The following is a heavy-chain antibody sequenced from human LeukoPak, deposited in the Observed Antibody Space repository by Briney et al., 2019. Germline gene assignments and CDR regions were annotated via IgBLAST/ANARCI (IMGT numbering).Heavy chain of an antibody. CDR1: GYTFTSYD. CDR2: INPSGGST. D-gene: IGHD3-22*01. V-gene: IGHV1-46*01. Sequence: ASVKVSCKASGYTFTSYDINWVRQAPGQGLEWMGIINPSGGSTSYAQKFQGRVTMTRDTSTSTVYMELSSLRSEDTAVYYCATGSGYYGYFDYWGQGTLVTVSS. CDR3: ATGSGYYGYFDY. J-gene: IGHJ4*02.